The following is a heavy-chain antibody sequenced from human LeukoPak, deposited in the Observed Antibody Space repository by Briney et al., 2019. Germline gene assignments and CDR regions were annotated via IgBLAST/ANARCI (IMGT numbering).Heavy chain of an antibody. Sequence: SETLSLTCTVSGGSISSGGYYWSWIRQHPGKGLEWIGYIYYSGSTDYNPSLKSRVTMSVDTSKNQFSLNLRSVTAADTAVYYCARGPPPDFDCWGQGTLVTVSS. V-gene: IGHV4-31*03. J-gene: IGHJ4*02. CDR1: GGSISSGGYY. CDR3: ARGPPPDFDC. CDR2: IYYSGST.